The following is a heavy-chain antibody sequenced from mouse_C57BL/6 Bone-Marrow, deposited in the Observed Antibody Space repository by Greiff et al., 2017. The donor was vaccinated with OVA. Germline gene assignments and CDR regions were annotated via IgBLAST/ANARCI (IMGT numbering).Heavy chain of an antibody. Sequence: EVKVVESGEGLVKPGGSLKLSCAASGFTFSSYAMSWVRQTPENRLEWVAYISSGGDYIYYADTVKGRFTISRDNARNTLYLQMSSLKSEDTAMYYCTRLLDAMDYWGQGTSVTVSS. CDR1: GFTFSSYA. CDR2: ISSGGDYI. J-gene: IGHJ4*01. D-gene: IGHD2-1*01. V-gene: IGHV5-9-1*02. CDR3: TRLLDAMDY.